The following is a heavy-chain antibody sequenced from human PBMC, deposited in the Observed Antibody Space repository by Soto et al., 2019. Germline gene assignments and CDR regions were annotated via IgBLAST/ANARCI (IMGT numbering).Heavy chain of an antibody. CDR3: ARDPGSSWSDYYYYGMDV. J-gene: IGHJ6*02. Sequence: ESGGGVVQPGRSLRLSCAASGFTFSSYVLHWVRQAPGKGLEWVAILSNDGTNKYYADSVKGRFTISRDNSKNTLYLQMSSLRTEDTAVYYCARDPGSSWSDYYYYGMDVWGQGTTVTVSS. CDR1: GFTFSSYV. V-gene: IGHV3-30-3*01. D-gene: IGHD6-13*01. CDR2: LSNDGTNK.